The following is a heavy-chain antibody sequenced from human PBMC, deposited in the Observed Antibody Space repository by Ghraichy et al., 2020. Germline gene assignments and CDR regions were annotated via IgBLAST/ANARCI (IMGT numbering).Heavy chain of an antibody. Sequence: LKVSCAASGFSFSSYEINWVRQAPGKGLEWVSYISDSGSTIYYADSVKGRFTISRDNAKNSLYLQMDSLRAEDTAAYYCAWVGRGYDFLSGTYYSMDVWGKGTTVTVSS. D-gene: IGHD3-3*01. V-gene: IGHV3-48*03. J-gene: IGHJ6*03. CDR2: ISDSGSTI. CDR1: GFSFSSYE. CDR3: AWVGRGYDFLSGTYYSMDV.